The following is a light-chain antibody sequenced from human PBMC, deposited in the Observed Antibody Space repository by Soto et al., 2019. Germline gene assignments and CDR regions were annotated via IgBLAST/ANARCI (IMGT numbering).Light chain of an antibody. CDR2: AAS. J-gene: IGKJ1*01. V-gene: IGKV3-20*01. CDR3: QQYGSSPRT. CDR1: KSVRSSY. Sequence: VLTQSQDKLSLSPGKRATLSCRTSKSVRSSYLAWYQQTPGQTPRLLIYAASSRATGIPARFSGSGSGTEFSLTISRLEAEDFAVYYCQQYGSSPRTFGQGTKVDIK.